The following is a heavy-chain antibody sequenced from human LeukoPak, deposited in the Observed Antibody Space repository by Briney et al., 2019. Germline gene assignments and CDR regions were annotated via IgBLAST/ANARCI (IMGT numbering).Heavy chain of an antibody. Sequence: GGSLRLSCAASGFAFSSYWMHWVRQAPGKGLVWVSRIKSDGSSTSYADSVKGRFTISRDNAKNTVYLQMNSLRDEDTAVYYCARAVDVYTYGYGYWGQGTLVTVSS. CDR1: GFAFSSYW. D-gene: IGHD5-18*01. J-gene: IGHJ4*02. CDR3: ARAVDVYTYGYGY. CDR2: IKSDGSST. V-gene: IGHV3-74*01.